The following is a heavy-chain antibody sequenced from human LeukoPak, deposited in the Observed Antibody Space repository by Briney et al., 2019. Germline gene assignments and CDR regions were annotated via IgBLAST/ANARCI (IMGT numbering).Heavy chain of an antibody. V-gene: IGHV3-30*02. CDR1: GFTFSSYG. Sequence: GGSLRLSCAASGFTFSSYGMHWVRQAPGKGLEWVAFIRYAGSNKYYADSVKGRFTISRDNSKNTLYLQMNSLRAEDTAVYYCAKTGVNCSSTSCYSEGYFDYWGQGTLVTVSS. CDR2: IRYAGSNK. D-gene: IGHD2-2*02. J-gene: IGHJ4*02. CDR3: AKTGVNCSSTSCYSEGYFDY.